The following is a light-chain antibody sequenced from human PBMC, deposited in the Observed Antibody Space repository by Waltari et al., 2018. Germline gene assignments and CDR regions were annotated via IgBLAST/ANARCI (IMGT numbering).Light chain of an antibody. CDR1: SSAVASFKL. CDR3: CSYSRSSPWV. Sequence: QSALTQPASVSGSPGQSITISRTGTSSAVASFKLVPWFQQYPGKAPKLIIYEDTERPSGVSSRFSGSKSGNTASLSISGLQAEDEADYHCCSYSRSSPWVFGGGTKLTVL. CDR2: EDT. J-gene: IGLJ3*02. V-gene: IGLV2-23*01.